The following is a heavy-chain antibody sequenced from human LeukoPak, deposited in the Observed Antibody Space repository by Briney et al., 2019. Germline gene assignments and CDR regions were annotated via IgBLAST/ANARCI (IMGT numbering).Heavy chain of an antibody. CDR1: GFTFSSYE. D-gene: IGHD3-10*01. CDR2: ISNSGRTK. CDR3: AKADRGWGVITKD. Sequence: PGGSLRLSCAASGFTFSSYEMNWVRQAPGKGLEWVSFISNSGRTKYYADSVKGRFTISRDNAKNSLYLQMNSLRAEDTAVYYCAKADRGWGVITKDWGQGTLVTVSS. J-gene: IGHJ4*02. V-gene: IGHV3-48*03.